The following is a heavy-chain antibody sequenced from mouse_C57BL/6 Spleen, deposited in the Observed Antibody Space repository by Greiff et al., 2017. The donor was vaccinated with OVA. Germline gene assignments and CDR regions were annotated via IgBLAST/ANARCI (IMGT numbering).Heavy chain of an antibody. V-gene: IGHV1-82*01. CDR1: GYAFSSSW. CDR2: IYPGDGDT. J-gene: IGHJ4*01. Sequence: VQLHQSGPELVKPGASVKISCKASGYAFSSSWMNWVKQRPGKGLEWIGRIYPGDGDTKYNGKFKGKATLTADNAYSTSYMQLSSLTSEYTAVYYCAKINYYGSSYYAMDYWGQGTSVTVSS. CDR3: AKINYYGSSYYAMDY. D-gene: IGHD1-1*01.